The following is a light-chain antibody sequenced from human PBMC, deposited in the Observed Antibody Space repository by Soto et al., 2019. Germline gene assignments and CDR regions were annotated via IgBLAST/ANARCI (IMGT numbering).Light chain of an antibody. Sequence: EIVMTQSPATLSVSPGERATLSCRASQSVSSNLAWYQQKPGQAPRLLIYGASTRATGIPARFSGSGSGTEVSLTISSLQSEDFAVHYCQQYNNWSPWTFGQGTKVEIK. CDR2: GAS. CDR1: QSVSSN. V-gene: IGKV3-15*01. J-gene: IGKJ1*01. CDR3: QQYNNWSPWT.